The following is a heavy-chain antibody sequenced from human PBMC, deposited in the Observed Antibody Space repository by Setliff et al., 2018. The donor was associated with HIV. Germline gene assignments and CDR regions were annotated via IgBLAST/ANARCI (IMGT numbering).Heavy chain of an antibody. CDR1: GGSISSNSYY. V-gene: IGHV4-39*01. CDR2: IYYSGST. J-gene: IGHJ6*03. D-gene: IGHD5-12*01. CDR3: ARQGGYSGYGFYYYYYYMDV. Sequence: SETLSLTCTVSGGSISSNSYYWGWIRQPPGKGLEWIGSIYYSGSTYYNPFLKSRVTISVDTSKNQFSLKLSSVTAADTAVYYCARQGGYSGYGFYYYYYYMDVWGKGTTVTVS.